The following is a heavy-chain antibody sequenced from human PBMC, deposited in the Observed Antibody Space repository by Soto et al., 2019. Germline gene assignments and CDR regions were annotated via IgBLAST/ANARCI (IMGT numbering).Heavy chain of an antibody. Sequence: QVQLQESGPGLVKPSGTLSLTCAVSGGSISSSNWWSWVRQPPGKGLEWIGEIYHSGSTNYNPSRKSRVTIAVDKSKNQFSLKLSSVTAADTAVYYCARRSTLVVPAAPTYYYYYGMDVWGQGTTVTVSS. V-gene: IGHV4-4*02. CDR3: ARRSTLVVPAAPTYYYYYGMDV. CDR1: GGSISSSNW. J-gene: IGHJ6*02. CDR2: IYHSGST. D-gene: IGHD2-2*01.